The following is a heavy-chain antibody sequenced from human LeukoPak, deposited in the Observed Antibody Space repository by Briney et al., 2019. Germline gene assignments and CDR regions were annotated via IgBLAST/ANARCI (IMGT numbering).Heavy chain of an antibody. CDR2: INPNSGGT. J-gene: IGHJ4*02. D-gene: IGHD1-1*01. Sequence: ASVKVSCTASGYSFTGYYIHWVRQAPGQGLEWMGWINPNSGGTNYVQKFQGWVTMTRDTSISTAYMELNSLRSDDTAVYYCARDRAGTTSSFDYWGQGTLVTVSS. V-gene: IGHV1-2*04. CDR3: ARDRAGTTSSFDY. CDR1: GYSFTGYY.